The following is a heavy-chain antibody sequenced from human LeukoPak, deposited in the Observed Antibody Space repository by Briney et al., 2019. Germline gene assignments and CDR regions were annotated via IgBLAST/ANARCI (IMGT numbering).Heavy chain of an antibody. Sequence: SVKVSCKASGATFSSYATSWVRQPPGPRPEWRGGIIPIFGTANYAEKFQGRVTITADESTSTAYMELSSLRSENTAVYYCARVDTAMAYLYWGQGTLVTVSS. D-gene: IGHD5-18*01. V-gene: IGHV1-69*13. J-gene: IGHJ4*02. CDR2: IIPIFGTA. CDR3: ARVDTAMAYLY. CDR1: GATFSSYA.